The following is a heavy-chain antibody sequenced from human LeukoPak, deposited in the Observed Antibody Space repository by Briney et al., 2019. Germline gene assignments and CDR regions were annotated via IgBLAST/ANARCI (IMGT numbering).Heavy chain of an antibody. CDR3: ARIARLAGTFYFDY. V-gene: IGHV4-34*01. J-gene: IGHJ4*02. Sequence: PSEALSLTCAVYGGSFSGYYWSWIRQPPGKGLEGIGEINHSGSTNYNPSLKSRVTISVDTSKNQFSLKLSSVTAADTAVYYCARIARLAGTFYFDYWGQGTLVTVSS. CDR2: INHSGST. CDR1: GGSFSGYY. D-gene: IGHD6-19*01.